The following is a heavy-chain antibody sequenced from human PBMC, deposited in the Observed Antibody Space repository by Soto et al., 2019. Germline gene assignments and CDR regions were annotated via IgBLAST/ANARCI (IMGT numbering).Heavy chain of an antibody. V-gene: IGHV4-59*01. J-gene: IGHJ5*01. CDR2: IYYSGNT. D-gene: IGHD2-15*01. CDR1: GDSISSYY. Sequence: QVQLQESGPGLVKPSETLSLTCTVSGDSISSYYWSWIRQPPGKGLEWIGYIYYSGNTNYNPSLKSRVTISVDTSKNQFSLKLSSVTVADSAVYYCARGRRVVMSWFDPWGQGTLVIVSS. CDR3: ARGRRVVMSWFDP.